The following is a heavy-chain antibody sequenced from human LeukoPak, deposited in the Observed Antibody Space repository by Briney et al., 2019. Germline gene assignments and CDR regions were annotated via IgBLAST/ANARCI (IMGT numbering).Heavy chain of an antibody. CDR3: AGYLGHGALDI. CDR2: IYYSGST. D-gene: IGHD1-26*01. J-gene: IGHJ3*02. Sequence: SETLSLTCTVSGGSISSYYWSWIRQPPGKGLEWIGYIYYSGSTNYNPSLKSRVTISVDTSKNQFSLKVSSVTAADTAVYYCAGYLGHGALDIWGQGTMVTVSS. CDR1: GGSISSYY. V-gene: IGHV4-59*08.